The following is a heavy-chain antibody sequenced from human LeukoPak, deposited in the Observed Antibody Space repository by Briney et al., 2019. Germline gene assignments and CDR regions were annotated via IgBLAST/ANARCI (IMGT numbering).Heavy chain of an antibody. CDR1: GFTFSGYA. CDR2: ISSDGRDK. Sequence: GGSPRLSCAASGFTFSGYAIHWVRQAPGKGLEWVAVISSDGRDKHHADSVKGRFTISRDNSKNTLYLQTNGLRAEDTAVYYCARDLRRFAAYYFDYWGQGTLVTVSS. CDR3: ARDLRRFAAYYFDY. J-gene: IGHJ4*02. V-gene: IGHV3-30*03. D-gene: IGHD5/OR15-5a*01.